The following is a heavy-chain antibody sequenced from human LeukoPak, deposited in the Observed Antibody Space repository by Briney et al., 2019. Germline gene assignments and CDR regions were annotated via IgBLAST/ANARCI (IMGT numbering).Heavy chain of an antibody. V-gene: IGHV3-74*01. J-gene: IGHJ4*02. D-gene: IGHD1-7*01. CDR3: ARGGWGTAIDY. Sequence: GGSLRLSCAASGFXFSSYWIHWVRQAPGKGLVWVSYISGDGSRTTYADSVKGRFTISRDNAKNTLDLQMNSLRAEDTAVYYCARGGWGTAIDYWAQGTLVTVSS. CDR1: GFXFSSYW. CDR2: ISGDGSRT.